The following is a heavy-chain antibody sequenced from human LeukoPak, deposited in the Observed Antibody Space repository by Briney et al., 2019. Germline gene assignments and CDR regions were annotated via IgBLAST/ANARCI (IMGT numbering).Heavy chain of an antibody. CDR3: AGELTGYCSSTSCLQLYNWFDP. D-gene: IGHD2-2*01. CDR1: GGSISSSSYY. J-gene: IGHJ5*02. CDR2: IYYSGST. V-gene: IGHV4-39*07. Sequence: SETLSLTCTVSGGSISSSSYYWGWIRQPPGKGLEWIGSIYYSGSTNYNPSLKSRVTISVDTSKNQFSLKLSSVTAADTAVYYCAGELTGYCSSTSCLQLYNWFDPWGQGTLVTVSS.